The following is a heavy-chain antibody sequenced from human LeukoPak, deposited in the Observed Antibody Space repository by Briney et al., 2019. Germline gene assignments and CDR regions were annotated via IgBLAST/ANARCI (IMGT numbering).Heavy chain of an antibody. D-gene: IGHD3-22*01. V-gene: IGHV1-18*01. CDR1: GYTFTTFG. J-gene: IGHJ4*02. CDR3: ARDRGNYYDSSGYFPFDY. Sequence: ASVKVSCKTSGYTFTTFGINWVRQAPGQGLEWMGWISPYNGNTNYAQKLQGRVTMTTDTSTSTAYMELRSLRSDDTAVYYCARDRGNYYDSSGYFPFDYWGQGTLVTVSS. CDR2: ISPYNGNT.